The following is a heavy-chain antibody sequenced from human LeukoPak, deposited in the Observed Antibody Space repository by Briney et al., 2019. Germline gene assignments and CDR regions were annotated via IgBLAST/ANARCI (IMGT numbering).Heavy chain of an antibody. CDR2: IYHSGST. CDR3: TRRGGRGFWLEDV. J-gene: IGHJ6*04. D-gene: IGHD3-10*01. Sequence: SQTLSLTCTVSGGSISSGGYYWSWIRQPPGKGLEWIGYIYHSGSTYYNPSLKSRVTISVDRSKNQFSLKLSSVTAADTAVYYCTRRGGRGFWLEDVRGKGTTVTVSS. V-gene: IGHV4-30-2*01. CDR1: GGSISSGGYY.